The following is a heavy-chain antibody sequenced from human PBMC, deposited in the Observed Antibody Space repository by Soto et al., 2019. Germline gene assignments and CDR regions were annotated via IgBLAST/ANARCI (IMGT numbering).Heavy chain of an antibody. J-gene: IGHJ6*02. CDR2: ISGSGSST. Sequence: LXLXCAASGFTFSNXGINWVGQAPGNGLECVSAISGSGSSTYYADSVKGLFTISRDNSENTIYLQMDSLRAEDTAVYHCAKSAFGSGTYYTLIYYLYAMDVWGQGTTGTVS. CDR1: GFTFSNXG. CDR3: AKSAFGSGTYYTLIYYLYAMDV. D-gene: IGHD3-10*01. V-gene: IGHV3-23*01.